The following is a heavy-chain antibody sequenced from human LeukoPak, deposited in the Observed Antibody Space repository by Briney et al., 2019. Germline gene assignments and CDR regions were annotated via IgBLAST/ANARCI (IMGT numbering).Heavy chain of an antibody. D-gene: IGHD4-23*01. CDR1: GFTVDSNY. V-gene: IGHV3-53*01. Sequence: PGGSLRLSCAASGFTVDSNYLSRVRQAPGKGLEWVSTIYTGGNTYYAASVKGRFTISRDNAKNSLYLQMNSLRAEDTAVYYCARDKGYGGNRYYFDYWGQGTLVTVSS. CDR2: IYTGGNT. J-gene: IGHJ4*02. CDR3: ARDKGYGGNRYYFDY.